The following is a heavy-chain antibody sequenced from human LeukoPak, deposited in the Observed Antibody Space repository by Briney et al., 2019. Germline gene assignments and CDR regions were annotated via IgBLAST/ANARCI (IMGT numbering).Heavy chain of an antibody. Sequence: GGSLRLSCAASGFTFSSYGMNWARQAPGKGLEWLSYISSDSSTIYYADSVKGRFTISRDNAKNSLYLQVNSLRAGETAVYYCSRDSPSIAGCFDYWGQGALVTVSS. CDR1: GFTFSSYG. V-gene: IGHV3-48*01. J-gene: IGHJ4*02. D-gene: IGHD6-6*01. CDR2: ISSDSSTI. CDR3: SRDSPSIAGCFDY.